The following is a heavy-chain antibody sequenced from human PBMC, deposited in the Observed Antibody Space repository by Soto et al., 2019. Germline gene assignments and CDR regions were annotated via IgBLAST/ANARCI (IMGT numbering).Heavy chain of an antibody. CDR1: GGSISSGGYS. V-gene: IGHV4-30-2*01. CDR2: IYHSGST. D-gene: IGHD2-15*01. CDR3: ARGQVVAAQH. Sequence: QLQLQESGSGLVKPSQTLSLTCAVSGGSISSGGYSWSWIRQPPGKGLEWIGYIYHSGSTYYNPSLXSRVSIXXDRSKTQFSLKLSSVTAAATAVYYCARGQVVAAQHWGQGTLVTVSS. J-gene: IGHJ4*02.